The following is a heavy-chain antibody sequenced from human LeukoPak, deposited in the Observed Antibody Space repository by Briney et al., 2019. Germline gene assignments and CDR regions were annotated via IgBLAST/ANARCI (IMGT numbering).Heavy chain of an antibody. V-gene: IGHV3-7*01. D-gene: IGHD3-10*01. CDR3: ARVTMVRGVIITYYFDY. J-gene: IGHJ4*02. CDR1: GFTFSSYW. CDR2: IKQDGSEK. Sequence: GGSLRLSCAASGFTFSSYWISWVRQAPGKGLEWVANIKQDGSEKYYVDSVKGRFTISRDNAKNSLYLQMNSLRAEDTAVYYCARVTMVRGVIITYYFDYWGQGTLVTVSS.